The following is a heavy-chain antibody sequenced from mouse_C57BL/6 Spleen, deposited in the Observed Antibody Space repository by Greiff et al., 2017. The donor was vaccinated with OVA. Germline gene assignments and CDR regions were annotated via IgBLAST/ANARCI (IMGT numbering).Heavy chain of an antibody. D-gene: IGHD1-1*01. V-gene: IGHV5-4*03. CDR1: GFTFSSYA. CDR3: ANYYGSSYWYFDV. CDR2: ISDGGSYT. Sequence: EVKLLESGGGVVKPGGSLKLSCAASGFTFSSYAMSWVRQTPEKRLEWVATISDGGSYTYYPDNVKGRFTISRDNAKNNLYLQMSHLKSEDTAMYYCANYYGSSYWYFDVWGTGTTVTVSS. J-gene: IGHJ1*03.